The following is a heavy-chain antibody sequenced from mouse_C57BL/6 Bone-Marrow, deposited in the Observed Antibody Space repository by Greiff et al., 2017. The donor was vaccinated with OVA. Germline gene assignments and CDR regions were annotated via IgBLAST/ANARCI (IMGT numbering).Heavy chain of an antibody. D-gene: IGHD2-2*01. CDR2: IDPETGGT. J-gene: IGHJ2*01. Sequence: VKVVESGAELVRPGASVTLSCKASGYTFTDYEMHWVKQTPVHGLEWIGAIDPETGGTAYNQKFKGKAILTADKSSSTAYMELRSLTSEDSAVYYCTTMVTTEDYWGQGTTLTVSS. CDR1: GYTFTDYE. V-gene: IGHV1-15*01. CDR3: TTMVTTEDY.